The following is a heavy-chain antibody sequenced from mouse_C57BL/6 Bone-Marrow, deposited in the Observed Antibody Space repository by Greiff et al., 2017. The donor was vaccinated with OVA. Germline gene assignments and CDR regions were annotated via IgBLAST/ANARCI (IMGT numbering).Heavy chain of an antibody. J-gene: IGHJ1*03. CDR1: GFTFSDYG. Sequence: EVKLVESGGGLVKPGGSLKLSCAASGFTFSDYGMHWVRQAPEKGLEWVAYISSGSSTIYYADTVKGRSTISRDNAKNTLFLQMTSLRSEDTAMYYCASLYGSSYEYFDVWGTGTTVTVSS. V-gene: IGHV5-17*01. D-gene: IGHD1-1*01. CDR3: ASLYGSSYEYFDV. CDR2: ISSGSSTI.